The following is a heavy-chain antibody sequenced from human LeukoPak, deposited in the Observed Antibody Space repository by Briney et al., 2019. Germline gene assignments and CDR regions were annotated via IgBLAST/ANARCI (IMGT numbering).Heavy chain of an antibody. J-gene: IGHJ4*02. V-gene: IGHV3-23*01. CDR3: AKADRAGYVSAYFDY. CDR1: GFTFSSYA. CDR2: ISGSGGST. D-gene: IGHD5-24*01. Sequence: GGSLGLSCAASGFTFSSYAMSWVRQAPGKGLEWVSAISGSGGSTYYADSVKGRFTISRDNSKNTLYLQMNSLRAEDTAVYYCAKADRAGYVSAYFDYWGQGTLVTVSS.